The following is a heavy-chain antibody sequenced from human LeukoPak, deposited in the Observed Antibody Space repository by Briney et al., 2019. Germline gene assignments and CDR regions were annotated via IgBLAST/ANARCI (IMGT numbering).Heavy chain of an antibody. Sequence: GGSLRLSCAACGFTVSSNYMSWVRQAPGKGLEWGSVIYSGGSTYYADSGKGRFTISRDNSKNPLYLKMNSLRAEDPAVYYCARDGPPGVFDYWGQGTLVTVSS. CDR1: GFTVSSNY. D-gene: IGHD3-10*01. J-gene: IGHJ4*02. CDR2: IYSGGST. V-gene: IGHV3-53*01. CDR3: ARDGPPGVFDY.